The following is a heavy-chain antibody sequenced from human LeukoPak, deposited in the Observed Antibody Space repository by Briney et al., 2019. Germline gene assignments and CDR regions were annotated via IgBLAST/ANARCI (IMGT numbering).Heavy chain of an antibody. Sequence: GASVKVSCKASGYTFTSYYMHWVRQAPGQGLEWMGIINPRGGSTSYAQKLQGRVTMTRDTSTSTVYMELSSLRSEDTAVYYCARDLGEYWGIDYWGQGTLVTVSS. CDR3: ARDLGEYWGIDY. CDR2: INPRGGST. J-gene: IGHJ4*02. CDR1: GYTFTSYY. D-gene: IGHD3-16*01. V-gene: IGHV1-46*04.